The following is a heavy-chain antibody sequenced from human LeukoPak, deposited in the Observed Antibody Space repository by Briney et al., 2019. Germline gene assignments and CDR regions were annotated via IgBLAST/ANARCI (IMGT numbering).Heavy chain of an antibody. CDR1: GFTFSRSE. V-gene: IGHV3-48*03. J-gene: IGHJ4*02. D-gene: IGHD4-17*01. CDR3: ARLYDGDYGYYFDY. CDR2: ISDKGDLI. Sequence: PGASLRLSCAASGFTFSRSEMNWVRLAPGKGLEWLSYISDKGDLIYYADSVKGRFTISRDDAKNSLYLQMNSPRAEDTAVYYCARLYDGDYGYYFDYWGQGTLVTVSS.